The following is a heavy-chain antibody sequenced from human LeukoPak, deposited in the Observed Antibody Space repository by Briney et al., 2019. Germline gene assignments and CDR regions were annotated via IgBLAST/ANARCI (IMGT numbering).Heavy chain of an antibody. J-gene: IGHJ4*02. V-gene: IGHV4-59*11. CDR2: VYYSGTT. D-gene: IGHD3-22*01. CDR3: ASDSSGYHWFDY. Sequence: SETLSLTCTVSGGSITSHHWSWIRQPPGKGLEWIGNVYYSGTTIYNPSLKSRVTISVDTAKNQFSLRLSSVTAADAAVYYCASDSSGYHWFDYWGQGTLVSVSS. CDR1: GGSITSHH.